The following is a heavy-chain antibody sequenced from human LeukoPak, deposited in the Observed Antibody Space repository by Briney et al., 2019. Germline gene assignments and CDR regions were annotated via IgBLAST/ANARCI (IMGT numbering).Heavy chain of an antibody. Sequence: GGSLRLSCVDSGITFSRYWMSRVRQAPGKGLEWVANIKQDGGEKYYVDSVKGRFTISRDNAKNSLYLQMNSLRVEDTAVYYCARDGRPLDYWGQGTLVTVSS. CDR3: ARDGRPLDY. V-gene: IGHV3-7*03. CDR1: GITFSRYW. CDR2: IKQDGGEK. J-gene: IGHJ4*02.